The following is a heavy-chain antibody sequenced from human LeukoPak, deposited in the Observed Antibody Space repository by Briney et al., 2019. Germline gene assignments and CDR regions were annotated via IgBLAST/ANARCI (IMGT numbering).Heavy chain of an antibody. V-gene: IGHV1-69*04. D-gene: IGHD2-2*02. CDR1: GGTFSSYA. J-gene: IGHJ5*02. Sequence: SVKVSCKATGGTFSSYAISWVRQAPGQGLEWMGRIIPILGIANYAQKFQGRVTITADKSTSTAYMDLSSPRSEDTAVYYCVGYCSSTSCYTNWFDPWGQGTLVTVSS. CDR2: IIPILGIA. CDR3: VGYCSSTSCYTNWFDP.